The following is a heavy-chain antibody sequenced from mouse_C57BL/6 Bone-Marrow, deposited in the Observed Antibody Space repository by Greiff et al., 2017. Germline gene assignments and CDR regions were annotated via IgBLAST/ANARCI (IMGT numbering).Heavy chain of an antibody. CDR3: ARENYGSSPDY. J-gene: IGHJ2*01. V-gene: IGHV1-26*01. Sequence: EVQLQQSGPELVKPGASVKISCKASGYTFTDYYMNWVKQSPGKSLEWIGDINPNNGGTSYNQKFKGKATLTVDKSSSTAYMELRSLASEDSAVYYCARENYGSSPDYWGQGTTLTVSS. D-gene: IGHD1-1*01. CDR1: GYTFTDYY. CDR2: INPNNGGT.